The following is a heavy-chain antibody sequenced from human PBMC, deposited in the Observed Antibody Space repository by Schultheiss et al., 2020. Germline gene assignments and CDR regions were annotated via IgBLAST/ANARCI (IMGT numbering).Heavy chain of an antibody. CDR3: ARTYYYDSDGYFHDGAYYYGMDI. Sequence: SVKVSCKASGGTFSSYIFNWVRQAPGQGLEWMGGIIPMFDEANYAQKFQGRVTITADKSTSTAYMELSSLRSEDTAVFYCARTYYYDSDGYFHDGAYYYGMDIWGQGTTVTVSS. D-gene: IGHD3-22*01. J-gene: IGHJ6*02. CDR1: GGTFSSYI. CDR2: IIPMFDEA. V-gene: IGHV1-69*06.